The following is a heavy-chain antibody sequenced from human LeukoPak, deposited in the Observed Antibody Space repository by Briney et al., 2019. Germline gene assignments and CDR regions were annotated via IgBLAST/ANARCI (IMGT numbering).Heavy chain of an antibody. CDR1: GLTFSTYA. V-gene: IGHV3-23*01. D-gene: IGHD2-2*01. CDR2: ISGSGGST. J-gene: IGHJ4*02. CDR3: AKESTPAY. Sequence: PGGSLRLSCAASGLTFSTYAMSWVRQAPGKGLEWVSGISGSGGSTYYADSVKGRFTISRDNSKNTVYLQMNSLRAEDTAVCYCAKESTPAYWGQGTLVTVSS.